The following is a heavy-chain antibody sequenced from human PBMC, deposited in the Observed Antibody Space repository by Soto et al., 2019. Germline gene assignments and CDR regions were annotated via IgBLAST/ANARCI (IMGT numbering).Heavy chain of an antibody. D-gene: IGHD4-17*01. CDR2: IYYSGST. CDR3: ARHVYYGDGTRWEYYFDY. V-gene: IGHV4-39*01. Sequence: PSETLSLTCTVSGGSMRSSRYYGGWIRQPPGKGLEWIGSIYYSGSTYYNPSLKSRVTISVDTSKNQFSLKLSSVTAADTAVYYCARHVYYGDGTRWEYYFDYWGQGTLVTVSS. J-gene: IGHJ4*02. CDR1: GGSMRSSRYY.